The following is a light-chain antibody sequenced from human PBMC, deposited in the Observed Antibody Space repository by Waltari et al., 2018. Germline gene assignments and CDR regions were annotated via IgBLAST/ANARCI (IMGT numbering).Light chain of an antibody. V-gene: IGKV1-39*01. Sequence: DFQMTQSPCSLSASVGARVTITCRASQTVSNYLNWYQQKPGKAPRLLIYRASSLHGAVPSRFSGSGSGKDFSLTISSLQPEDFATYYCQQSFSAPTFGQGTRLEIK. CDR2: RAS. CDR1: QTVSNY. J-gene: IGKJ5*01. CDR3: QQSFSAPT.